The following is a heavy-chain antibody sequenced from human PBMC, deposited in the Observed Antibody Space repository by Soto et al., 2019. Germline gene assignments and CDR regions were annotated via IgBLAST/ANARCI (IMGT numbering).Heavy chain of an antibody. CDR3: VKEFPGQDNWFES. Sequence: GGSLRLSCTPPAVTFDAYDMHWVRQAPGKGLEWVALIRYDGSAQFYADSVRGRFSVPRDNSKNTLYLQLNSLRTDDTASYFCVKEFPGQDNWFESWGPGTLVTVSS. J-gene: IGHJ5*01. CDR2: IRYDGSAQ. V-gene: IGHV3-33*03. CDR1: AVTFDAYD. D-gene: IGHD2-8*02.